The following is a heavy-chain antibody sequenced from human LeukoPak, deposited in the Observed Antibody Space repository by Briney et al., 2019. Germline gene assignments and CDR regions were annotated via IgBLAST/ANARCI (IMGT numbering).Heavy chain of an antibody. J-gene: IGHJ4*02. CDR3: ARHYDSSGYYLDY. V-gene: IGHV3-23*01. Sequence: AGGSLRLSCAASGFTFSSYAMSWVRQAPGKGLEWVSAISGSGGSTYYADSVKGRFTISRDNSKNTLYLQMNSLRAEDTAVYYCARHYDSSGYYLDYWGQGTLVTVSS. CDR2: ISGSGGST. CDR1: GFTFSSYA. D-gene: IGHD3-22*01.